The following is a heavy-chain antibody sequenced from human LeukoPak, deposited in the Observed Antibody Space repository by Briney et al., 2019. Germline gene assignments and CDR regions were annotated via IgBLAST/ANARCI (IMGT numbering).Heavy chain of an antibody. J-gene: IGHJ4*02. Sequence: GGSLRLSCAASGFTFSNYGMNWVRQAPGKGLEWVSSISSSSSYIYYADSVKGRFTISRDNAKNSLYLQMNSLRAEDTAVYYCARETEVYDSSGYYDYYFDYWGQGTLVTVSS. CDR1: GFTFSNYG. CDR2: ISSSSSYI. D-gene: IGHD3-22*01. V-gene: IGHV3-21*01. CDR3: ARETEVYDSSGYYDYYFDY.